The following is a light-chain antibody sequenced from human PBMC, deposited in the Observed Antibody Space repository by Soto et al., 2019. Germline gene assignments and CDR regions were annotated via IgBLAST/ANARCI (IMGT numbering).Light chain of an antibody. CDR1: QSVSGY. CDR2: DAS. V-gene: IGKV3-11*01. J-gene: IGKJ1*01. Sequence: VLTQSPVTLSLYPGERATLSCRASQSVSGYLVWYQQKPGQAPRLLIYDASTRAAGIPARFIGSGSGTDFTLTISSLEPEDSAVYYCQHYNNWPWTFGPGTKVDI. CDR3: QHYNNWPWT.